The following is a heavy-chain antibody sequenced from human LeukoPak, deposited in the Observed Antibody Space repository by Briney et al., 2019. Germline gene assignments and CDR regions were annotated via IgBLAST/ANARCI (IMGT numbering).Heavy chain of an antibody. V-gene: IGHV1-46*01. J-gene: IGHJ4*02. D-gene: IGHD5-12*01. CDR3: AIHHSGYGHFDY. CDR2: INPSGGST. Sequence: ASVKVSCKASGYTFTSYYMHWVRQAPGQGLEWMGIINPSGGSTTYAQKFQGRVTMTRDTSTSTLYMELSSLRSEDTAVYYCAIHHSGYGHFDYWGQGTLVTVSS. CDR1: GYTFTSYY.